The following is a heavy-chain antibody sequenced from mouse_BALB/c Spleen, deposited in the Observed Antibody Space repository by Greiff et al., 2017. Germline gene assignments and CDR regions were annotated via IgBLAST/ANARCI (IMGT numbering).Heavy chain of an antibody. CDR2: ISSGGSYT. Sequence: EVKLVESGGGLVKPGGSLKLSCAASGFTFSSYAMSWVRQTPEKRLEWVATISSGGSYTYYPDSVKGRFTISRDNAKNTLYLQMSSLRSEDTAMYYCARQTGDYWGQGTSVTVSS. V-gene: IGHV5-9-3*01. CDR1: GFTFSSYA. J-gene: IGHJ4*01. D-gene: IGHD4-1*01. CDR3: ARQTGDY.